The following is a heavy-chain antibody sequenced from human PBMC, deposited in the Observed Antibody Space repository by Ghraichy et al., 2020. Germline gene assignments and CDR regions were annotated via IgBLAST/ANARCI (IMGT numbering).Heavy chain of an antibody. CDR1: GGSISSSSYY. J-gene: IGHJ2*01. Sequence: SETLSLTCTVSGGSISSSSYYWGWIRQPPGKGLEWIGSIYYSGSTYYNPSLKSRVTISVDTSKNQFSLKLSSVTAADTAVYYCASTVTTFPDNWYFALWGRGTLVTVSS. V-gene: IGHV4-39*01. D-gene: IGHD4-17*01. CDR3: ASTVTTFPDNWYFAL. CDR2: IYYSGST.